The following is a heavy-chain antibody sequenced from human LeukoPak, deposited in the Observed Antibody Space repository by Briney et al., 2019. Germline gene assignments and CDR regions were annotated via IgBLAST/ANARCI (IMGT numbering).Heavy chain of an antibody. CDR1: GDSVSSNSAA. CDR3: ARDLSGRITMVRGVTNWFDP. Sequence: SQTLSLTCAISGDSVSSNSAAWNWIRQSPSRGLEWLGRTYYRSKWYNDYAVSVKSRITINPDTSKNQFSLQLNSVTPEDTAVYYCARDLSGRITMVRGVTNWFDPWGQGTLVTVSS. J-gene: IGHJ5*02. V-gene: IGHV6-1*01. D-gene: IGHD3-10*01. CDR2: TYYRSKWYN.